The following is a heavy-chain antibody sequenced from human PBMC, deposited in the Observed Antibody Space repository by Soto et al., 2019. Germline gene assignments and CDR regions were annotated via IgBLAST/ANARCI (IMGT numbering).Heavy chain of an antibody. Sequence: PGGSLRLSCAVSGFTFNSYSMNWVRQAPGKGLEWVSSISSFSNYMYYTDSVKGRFTISRDNARNSLYLQMNSLRAEDTAVYYCAKERNIGVTGTQFDPWGQGTLVTVSS. J-gene: IGHJ5*02. D-gene: IGHD1-20*01. CDR3: AKERNIGVTGTQFDP. CDR2: ISSFSNYM. V-gene: IGHV3-21*01. CDR1: GFTFNSYS.